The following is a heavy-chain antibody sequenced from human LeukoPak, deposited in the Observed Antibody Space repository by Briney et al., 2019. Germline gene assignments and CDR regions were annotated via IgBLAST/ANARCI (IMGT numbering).Heavy chain of an antibody. Sequence: SGGSLRLSCLASGFNIDNYWMSWVRQAPGKGLEWVANIKHDGSENFYVDSVKGRSTISRDNPKKSLFLQMSSLRAEDTAVYYCAIAYGMDVWGQGTTVTVSS. J-gene: IGHJ6*02. V-gene: IGHV3-7*01. CDR1: GFNIDNYW. CDR2: IKHDGSEN. CDR3: AIAYGMDV.